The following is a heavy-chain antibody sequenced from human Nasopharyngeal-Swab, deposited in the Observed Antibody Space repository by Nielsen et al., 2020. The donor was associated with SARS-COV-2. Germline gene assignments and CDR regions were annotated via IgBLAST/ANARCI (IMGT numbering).Heavy chain of an antibody. D-gene: IGHD3-3*01. V-gene: IGHV3-23*01. Sequence: GESLKISCAASGFTFSSYAMSWVRQAPGKGLEWVSAISGSGGSTYYADSVKGRFTISRDNSKNTLYLQMNSLRAEDTAVYYCANLPTQIGFRQFYNWFDPWGQGTLVTVSS. CDR3: ANLPTQIGFRQFYNWFDP. J-gene: IGHJ5*02. CDR2: ISGSGGST. CDR1: GFTFSSYA.